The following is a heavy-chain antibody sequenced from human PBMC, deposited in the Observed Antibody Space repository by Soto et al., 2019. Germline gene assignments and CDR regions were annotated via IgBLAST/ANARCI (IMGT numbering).Heavy chain of an antibody. D-gene: IGHD6-19*01. CDR2: MNPNSGNT. V-gene: IGHV1-8*01. J-gene: IGHJ4*02. CDR1: GYNFTSYG. CDR3: ARERAVAGFDY. Sequence: QVQLVQSGAEVKKPGASVKVSCKTSGYNFTSYGINWVRQATGQGVEWMGWMNPNSGNTGYAQKFQGRVTMTRNTSISTAYMELSSLRSEDTAVYYCARERAVAGFDYWGQGTLVTVSS.